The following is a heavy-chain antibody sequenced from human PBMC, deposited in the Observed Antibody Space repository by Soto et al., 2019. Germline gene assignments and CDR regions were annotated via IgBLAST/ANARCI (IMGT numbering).Heavy chain of an antibody. CDR3: ASDIVVVPAAMEDYYYGMDV. Sequence: ASVKVSCKASGGTFSSYAISWVRQAPGQGLEWMGGIIPIFGTANYAQEFQGRVTITADESTSTAYMELSSLRSEDTAVYYCASDIVVVPAAMEDYYYGMDVWGQGTTVTVS. J-gene: IGHJ6*02. D-gene: IGHD2-2*01. V-gene: IGHV1-69*13. CDR2: IIPIFGTA. CDR1: GGTFSSYA.